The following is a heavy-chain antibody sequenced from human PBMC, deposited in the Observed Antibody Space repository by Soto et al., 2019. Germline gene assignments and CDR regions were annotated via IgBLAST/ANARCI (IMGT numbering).Heavy chain of an antibody. Sequence: PSETLSLTCTVSGVSISSSSYYWGWIRQPPGKGLEWIGSIYYSGSTYYNPSLKSRVTISVDTSKNQFSLKLSSVTAADTAVYYCARHGHYDSSGYSFDYWGQGTLVTVSS. D-gene: IGHD3-22*01. J-gene: IGHJ4*02. CDR3: ARHGHYDSSGYSFDY. V-gene: IGHV4-39*01. CDR2: IYYSGST. CDR1: GVSISSSSYY.